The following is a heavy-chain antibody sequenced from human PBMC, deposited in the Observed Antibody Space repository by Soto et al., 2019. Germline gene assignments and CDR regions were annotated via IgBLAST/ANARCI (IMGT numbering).Heavy chain of an antibody. Sequence: PSETLSLTCAVSGGSISSSNWWSWVRQPPGKGLEWIGAIYHSGSTNYNPSLKSRVTISVDKSKNQFSLKLSSVTAADTAVYYCARGQGTRENWFDPWGQGTLVTVSS. V-gene: IGHV4-4*02. CDR1: GGSISSSNW. CDR2: IYHSGST. D-gene: IGHD3-10*01. CDR3: ARGQGTRENWFDP. J-gene: IGHJ5*02.